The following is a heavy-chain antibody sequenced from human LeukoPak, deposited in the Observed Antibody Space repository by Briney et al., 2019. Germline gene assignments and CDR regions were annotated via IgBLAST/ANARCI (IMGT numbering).Heavy chain of an antibody. V-gene: IGHV3-21*01. J-gene: IGHJ4*02. CDR2: ISSSSSYI. D-gene: IGHD4-23*01. CDR3: ARADYGGNPGY. CDR1: GFTFSSYS. Sequence: GGSLRLSCAASGFTFSSYSMNWVRQAPGNGLEWVSSISSSSSYIYYADSVKGRFTISRDNAKNSLYLQMNSLRAEDTAVYYCARADYGGNPGYWGQGTLVTVSS.